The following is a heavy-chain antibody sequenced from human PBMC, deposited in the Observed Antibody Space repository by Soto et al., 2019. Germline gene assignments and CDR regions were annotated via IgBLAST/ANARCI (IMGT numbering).Heavy chain of an antibody. J-gene: IGHJ5*02. V-gene: IGHV4-59*01. CDR1: GGSISSYY. CDR3: ARAAFDWFDP. D-gene: IGHD2-2*01. CDR2: IYYSGST. Sequence: SETLSLTCTVSGGSISSYYWSWIRQPPGKGLEWIGYIYYSGSTNYNPSLKSRVTISVDTSKNQFSLKLSSVTAADTAVYYCARAAFDWFDPWGQGTLVTVSS.